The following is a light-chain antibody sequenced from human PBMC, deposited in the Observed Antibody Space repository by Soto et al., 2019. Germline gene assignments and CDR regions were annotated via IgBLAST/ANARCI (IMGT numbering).Light chain of an antibody. J-gene: IGLJ2*01. CDR2: DVN. CDR1: SSKVGNFNF. Sequence: QSVLTQPASVSGSPGHSITISCTGSSSKVGNFNFVSWIQHHPGKAPKLIIYDVNNRPSGVSNRFSGSKSGNTASLTISGLQAEDEALYYCSSYTTNSLHLFGGGTKLTVL. CDR3: SSYTTNSLHL. V-gene: IGLV2-14*03.